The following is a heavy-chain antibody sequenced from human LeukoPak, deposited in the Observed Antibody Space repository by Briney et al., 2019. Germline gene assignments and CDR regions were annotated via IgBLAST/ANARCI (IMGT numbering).Heavy chain of an antibody. J-gene: IGHJ4*02. V-gene: IGHV1-69*05. CDR3: ARAGDYGDYVDY. Sequence: SVKVSCKASGGTFSSYAISWVRQAPGQGLEWMGGIIPIFGTANYAQKFQGRVTITRNTSISTAYMELSSLRSEDTAVYYCARAGDYGDYVDYWGQGTLVTVSS. CDR1: GGTFSSYA. CDR2: IIPIFGTA. D-gene: IGHD4-17*01.